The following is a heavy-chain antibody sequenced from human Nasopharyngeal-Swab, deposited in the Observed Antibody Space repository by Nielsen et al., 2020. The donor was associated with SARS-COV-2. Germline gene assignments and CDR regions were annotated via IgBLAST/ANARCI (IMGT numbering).Heavy chain of an antibody. CDR2: IYPGDSDT. CDR3: ARSGLVGATFFDY. J-gene: IGHJ4*02. D-gene: IGHD1-26*01. V-gene: IGHV5-51*01. CDR1: GYSFTSYW. Sequence: KVSCKGSGYSFTSYWIGWARQMPGKGLEWMGIIYPGDSDTRYSPSFQGQVTISADKSISTAYLQWSSLKASDTAMYYCARSGLVGATFFDYWGQGTLVTVSS.